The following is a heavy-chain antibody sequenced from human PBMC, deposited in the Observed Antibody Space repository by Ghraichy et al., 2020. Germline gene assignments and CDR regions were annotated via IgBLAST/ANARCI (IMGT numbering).Heavy chain of an antibody. J-gene: IGHJ3*02. Sequence: GESLNISCAVSGFTFSDYYMDWVRQAPGKGLEWVARTRNKANSYTTEYAASVKGRFTISRDDSKNSLYLQMNSLKTEDTAVYYCIRDMTGTSGAFDIWGQGTMVTVSS. CDR3: IRDMTGTSGAFDI. V-gene: IGHV3-72*01. CDR1: GFTFSDYY. CDR2: TRNKANSYTT. D-gene: IGHD3-9*01.